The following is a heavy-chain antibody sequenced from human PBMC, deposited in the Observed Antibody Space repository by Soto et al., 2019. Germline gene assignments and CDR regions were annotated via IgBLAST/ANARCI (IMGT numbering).Heavy chain of an antibody. J-gene: IGHJ4*02. CDR2: IIPIFGTA. V-gene: IGHV1-69*12. D-gene: IGHD5-18*01. CDR3: ASADTAMAAGWYFDY. Sequence: QVQLVQSGAEVKKPGSSVKVSCKASGGTFSSYDISWVRQAPGQGLEWMGGIIPIFGTANYAQKFQGRVTMTADESTSTAYMELSSLRSEDTAVYYCASADTAMAAGWYFDYWGQGTLVTVSS. CDR1: GGTFSSYD.